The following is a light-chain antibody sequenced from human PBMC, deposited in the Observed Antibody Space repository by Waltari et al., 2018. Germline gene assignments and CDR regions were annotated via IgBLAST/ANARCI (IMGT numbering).Light chain of an antibody. J-gene: IGKJ2*01. V-gene: IGKV3-15*01. CDR1: QSVAAK. Sequence: EIVMTQSPDTLSVSPGERATLSCRASQSVAAKLAWYQQKPGQPPRLLIYGASTRATVIPARFSGHGFGTDFTLTITSLQSEDVAVYYCQQYNNWPLVYTFGQGTKLEIK. CDR3: QQYNNWPLVYT. CDR2: GAS.